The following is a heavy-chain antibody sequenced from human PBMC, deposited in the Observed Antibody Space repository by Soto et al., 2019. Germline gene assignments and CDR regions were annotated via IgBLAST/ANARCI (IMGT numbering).Heavy chain of an antibody. J-gene: IGHJ4*02. CDR1: GASIITDNW. D-gene: IGHD3-10*01. Sequence: QVQLQEAGPGLVKPSGTLSLTCALSGASIITDNWWSWVRQPPGKEMEWIGEIYHSGNTNFNPSVKSRDTISVDTSKNQFSLTVSSVTAADTAIYYCARASASSKLRGVVINWGQVTLVTVSS. CDR3: ARASASSKLRGVVIN. CDR2: IYHSGNT. V-gene: IGHV4-4*02.